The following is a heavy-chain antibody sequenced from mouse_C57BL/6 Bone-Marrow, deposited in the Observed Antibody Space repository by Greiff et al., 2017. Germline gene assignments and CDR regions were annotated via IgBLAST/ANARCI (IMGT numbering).Heavy chain of an antibody. D-gene: IGHD2-12*01. CDR1: GYTFTSYW. V-gene: IGHV1-55*01. CDR3: ARRCYYIDD. CDR2: IYPGSGST. J-gene: IGHJ2*01. Sequence: VQLQQSGPVLVKPGPSVKISCKASGYTFTSYWITWVKQRPGQGLEWIGDIYPGSGSTNYNEKFKSKATLTVDTSSSTAYMQLSSLTSEDSAVYYCARRCYYIDDWGQGTTLTVAS.